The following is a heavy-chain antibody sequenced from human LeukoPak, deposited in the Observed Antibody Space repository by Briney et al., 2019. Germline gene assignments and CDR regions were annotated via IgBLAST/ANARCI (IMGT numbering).Heavy chain of an antibody. CDR2: ISGSGGST. CDR1: GFNVSSYS. V-gene: IGHV3-23*01. CDR3: AKDLRGNPLDYFDY. Sequence: GGSLRLSCAASGFNVSSYSMNWVRQAPGKGLEWVSAISGSGGSTYYADSVKGRFTISRDNSKNTLYLQMNSLRAEDTAVYYCAKDLRGNPLDYFDYWGQGTLVTVSS. J-gene: IGHJ4*02. D-gene: IGHD3-16*01.